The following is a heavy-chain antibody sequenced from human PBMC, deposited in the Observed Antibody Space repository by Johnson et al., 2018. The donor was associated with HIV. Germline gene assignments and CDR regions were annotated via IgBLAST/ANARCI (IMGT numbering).Heavy chain of an antibody. D-gene: IGHD6-13*01. CDR3: ASRGREIVAAGILGTFDA. CDR1: GFTFSSYA. Sequence: VQLVESGGELVRPGGSLTLSCAASGFTFSSYAMSWVRQAPGKGLEWVSSIPASGTDTYYADSVKGRFTISSDNSKNTLFLEMNSLRADDTAVYYCASRGREIVAAGILGTFDAWGQGTMVTVSS. J-gene: IGHJ3*01. V-gene: IGHV3-23*04. CDR2: IPASGTDT.